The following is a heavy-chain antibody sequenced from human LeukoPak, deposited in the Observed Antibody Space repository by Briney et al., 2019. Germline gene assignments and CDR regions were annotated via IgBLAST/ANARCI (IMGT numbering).Heavy chain of an antibody. J-gene: IGHJ2*01. D-gene: IGHD2/OR15-2a*01. CDR3: ARAFRARYFDL. Sequence: SETLSLTCTVSGGSISTSSYYWGWIRQPPGKGLEWIGCIYYSGITYYNPSLKSRVTISVDTSKNQFSLKLSSVTAADTAVYYCARAFRARYFDLWGRGTLVTVSS. CDR2: IYYSGIT. V-gene: IGHV4-39*01. CDR1: GGSISTSSYY.